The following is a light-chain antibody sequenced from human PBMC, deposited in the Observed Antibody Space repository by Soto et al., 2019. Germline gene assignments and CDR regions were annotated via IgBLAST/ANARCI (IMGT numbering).Light chain of an antibody. CDR2: EVN. CDR1: SSDVGGYNS. J-gene: IGLJ3*02. V-gene: IGLV2-14*01. CDR3: SSYTSSSTRV. Sequence: QPVLTQPASVSGSPGQSITVSCTGTSSDVGGYNSVSWYQQHPGKTPKLMIFEVNNRPSGVSNRFSGSKSGNTASLTISGLQAEDEADYYCSSYTSSSTRVFGGGTKLTVL.